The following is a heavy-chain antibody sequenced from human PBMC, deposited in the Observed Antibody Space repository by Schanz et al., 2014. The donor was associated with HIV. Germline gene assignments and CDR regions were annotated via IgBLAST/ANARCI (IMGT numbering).Heavy chain of an antibody. V-gene: IGHV3-33*05. Sequence: QEQLVESGGGVVQPGKSLRLSCAASGFTFRNFGMHWVRQAPGKGLQWVAVISYDGSNRYYTDSVKGRFTISRDNSKNTLYLQMNSLRAEDTAVYYCAKDDQQLAYWGQGTLVTVSS. CDR2: ISYDGSNR. D-gene: IGHD6-13*01. CDR3: AKDDQQLAY. CDR1: GFTFRNFG. J-gene: IGHJ4*02.